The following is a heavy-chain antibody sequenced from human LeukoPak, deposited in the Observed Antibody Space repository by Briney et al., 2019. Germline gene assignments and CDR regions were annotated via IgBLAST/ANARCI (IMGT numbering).Heavy chain of an antibody. V-gene: IGHV4-4*09. CDR3: ARGQRKGTIWFGELLSFFDY. CDR2: IYTSGST. CDR1: GGSISSYY. J-gene: IGHJ4*02. Sequence: SETLSLTCTVSGGSISSYYWSWIRQPPGKGLEWIGYIYTSGSTNYNPSLKSRVTISVDTSKNQFSLKLSSVTAADTAVYYCARGQRKGTIWFGELLSFFDYWGQGTLVTVSS. D-gene: IGHD3-10*01.